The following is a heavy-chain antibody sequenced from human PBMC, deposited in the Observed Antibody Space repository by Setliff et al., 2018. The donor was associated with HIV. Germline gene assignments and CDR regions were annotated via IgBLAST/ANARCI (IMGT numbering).Heavy chain of an antibody. V-gene: IGHV3-48*01. CDR1: GFTFSSYS. J-gene: IGHJ4*02. CDR3: AKDRDTTGRYATTQFDY. D-gene: IGHD1-1*01. CDR2: ISGSSDVI. Sequence: GGSLRLSCAASGFTFSSYSMNWVRQAPGKGLEWVSYISGSSDVIDYADSVKGRFTISRDNAKNSLYLQMNTLRAEDTAVYYCAKDRDTTGRYATTQFDYWGQGTLVTVSS.